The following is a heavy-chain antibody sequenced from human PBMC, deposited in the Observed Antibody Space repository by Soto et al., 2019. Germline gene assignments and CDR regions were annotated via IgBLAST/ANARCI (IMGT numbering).Heavy chain of an antibody. D-gene: IGHD3-22*01. V-gene: IGHV1-69*13. CDR1: GGTFSSYA. Sequence: SVKVSCKASGGTFSSYAISWVRQAPGQGLEWMGGIIPIFGTANYAQKFQGRVTITADESTSTAYMELSSLISEDTAVYYCARLDISGVDYWGQGTLVTVSS. CDR2: IIPIFGTA. J-gene: IGHJ4*02. CDR3: ARLDISGVDY.